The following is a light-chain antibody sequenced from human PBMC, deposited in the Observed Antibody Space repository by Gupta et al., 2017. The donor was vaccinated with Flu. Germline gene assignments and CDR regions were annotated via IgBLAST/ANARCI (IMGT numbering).Light chain of an antibody. Sequence: DIQMTQSPSPLSASIGDRVTISGQASQDITTYLNWYQHKPGEVPKLLIYDASTVETGVPSRFSGSGSGTNFTFTISRLQPEDFGTYYCQHYYTLPQTFGHGTKVDV. CDR3: QHYYTLPQT. J-gene: IGKJ3*01. CDR2: DAS. V-gene: IGKV1-33*01. CDR1: QDITTY.